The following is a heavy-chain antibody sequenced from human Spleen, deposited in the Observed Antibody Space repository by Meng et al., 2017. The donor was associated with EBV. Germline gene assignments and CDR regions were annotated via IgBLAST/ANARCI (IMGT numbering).Heavy chain of an antibody. J-gene: IGHJ4*02. CDR1: GGSTRSTDW. CDR2: IYHSGST. Sequence: QVQLRESGPGLVKPSGTLSLTGAVSGGSTRSTDWWSWIRQPPGKGLEWIGQIYHSGSTDYNPSLKSRVTISVDKSKNQFSLKLSSVTAADTAVYYCARLSTIQGWYTIDSWGQGSLVTVAS. V-gene: IGHV4-4*02. CDR3: ARLSTIQGWYTIDS. D-gene: IGHD2-15*01.